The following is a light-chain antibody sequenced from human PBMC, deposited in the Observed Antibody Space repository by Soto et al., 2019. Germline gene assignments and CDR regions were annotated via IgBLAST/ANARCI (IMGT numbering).Light chain of an antibody. J-gene: IGKJ2*01. Sequence: DIHLTQSPSSLSASVGDRVTITCQASQDSSNYVSWLQHKPGKAPKLLIYHASILETGVPSRFSGSGSGTDFTFTISSLQPEDIATYYCQQYDNFPYTFGQGTKLEIK. V-gene: IGKV1-33*01. CDR2: HAS. CDR3: QQYDNFPYT. CDR1: QDSSNY.